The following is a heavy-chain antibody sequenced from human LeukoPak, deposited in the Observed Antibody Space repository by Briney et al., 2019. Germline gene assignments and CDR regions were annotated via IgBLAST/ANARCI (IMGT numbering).Heavy chain of an antibody. J-gene: IGHJ5*02. D-gene: IGHD3-3*01. Sequence: ASVKVSCKASGYTFTGHYIHWVRQAPGQGLEWMGRIIPNSGGTKYAQKFQGRVTMTRDTSISTAYMELSGLRSDDTAVYYCARERTISANWFDPWGQGALVTVSS. CDR3: ARERTISANWFDP. CDR2: IIPNSGGT. V-gene: IGHV1-2*06. CDR1: GYTFTGHY.